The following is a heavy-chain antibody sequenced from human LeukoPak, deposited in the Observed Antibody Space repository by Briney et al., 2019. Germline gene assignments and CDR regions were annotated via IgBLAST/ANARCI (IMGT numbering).Heavy chain of an antibody. V-gene: IGHV3-30*02. CDR3: ARVRAPNSGSFHYYYYMDV. CDR1: GFTFSSYG. CDR2: IRHDGSNK. J-gene: IGHJ6*03. Sequence: PGGSLRLSCAASGFTFSSYGMHWVRQAPGKGLAWVAFIRHDGSNKYYADSVKGRFTISRDNSKNTLYLQMNSLRAEDTAVYYCARVRAPNSGSFHYYYYMDVWGKGTTVTVSS. D-gene: IGHD1-26*01.